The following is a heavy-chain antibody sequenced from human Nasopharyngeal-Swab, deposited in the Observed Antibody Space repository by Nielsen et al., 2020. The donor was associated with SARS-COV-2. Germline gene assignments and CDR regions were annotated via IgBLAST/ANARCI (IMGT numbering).Heavy chain of an antibody. CDR1: GFIFTSSA. Sequence: SVQVSCKASGFIFTSSAVQWVRQARGQRLEWIGWIVVGSGNTNYAQKFQERVTITRDMSTSTAYMELSSLRSEDTAVYYCAGGYCSGGSCYPPEGYWGQGTLVTVSS. CDR3: AGGYCSGGSCYPPEGY. D-gene: IGHD2-15*01. J-gene: IGHJ4*02. CDR2: IVVGSGNT. V-gene: IGHV1-58*01.